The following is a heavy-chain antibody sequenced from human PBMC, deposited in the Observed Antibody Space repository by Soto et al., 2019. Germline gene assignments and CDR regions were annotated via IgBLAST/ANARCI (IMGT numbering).Heavy chain of an antibody. V-gene: IGHV4-30-4*01. CDR2: VHSSGST. J-gene: IGHJ4*02. CDR3: ARSMAVTHSLFDY. Sequence: QVQLQESGPGLVKPSQTLSLTCTVSGGSISSGDYYWSWIRQPPGKGLEWVGYVHSSGSTNYNPSLKSRITMSVDTSKDQFSLHLSSVTAADTAVYYCARSMAVTHSLFDYWGQGTLVTVSS. D-gene: IGHD6-19*01. CDR1: GGSISSGDYY.